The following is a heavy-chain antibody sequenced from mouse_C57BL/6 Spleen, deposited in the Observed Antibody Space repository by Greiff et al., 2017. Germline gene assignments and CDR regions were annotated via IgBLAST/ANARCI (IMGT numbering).Heavy chain of an antibody. Sequence: EVHLVESGGGLVKPGGSLKLSCAASGFTFSSYTMSWVRQTPEKRLEWVATISGGGGNTYYPDSVKGRFTISRDNAKNTLYLQMSSLRSEDTALYYCARDGGYAMDYWGQGTSVTVSS. CDR1: GFTFSSYT. CDR2: ISGGGGNT. CDR3: ARDGGYAMDY. J-gene: IGHJ4*01. V-gene: IGHV5-9*01.